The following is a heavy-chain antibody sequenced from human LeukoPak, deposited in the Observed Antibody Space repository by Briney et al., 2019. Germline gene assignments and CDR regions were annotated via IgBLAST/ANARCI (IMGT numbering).Heavy chain of an antibody. J-gene: IGHJ6*03. V-gene: IGHV1-18*01. Sequence: GASVKVSCKASGYTFTSYGISWVRQAPGQGLEWMGWISAYNGNTNHAQKLQGGVTMTTDTSTSTAYMELRSLRSDDTAVYYCARRITIFGVVNPGVYYYMDVWGKGTTVTVSS. CDR2: ISAYNGNT. CDR1: GYTFTSYG. D-gene: IGHD3-3*01. CDR3: ARRITIFGVVNPGVYYYMDV.